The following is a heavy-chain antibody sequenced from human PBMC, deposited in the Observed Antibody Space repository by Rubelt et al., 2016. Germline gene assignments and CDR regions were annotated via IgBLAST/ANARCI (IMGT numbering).Heavy chain of an antibody. J-gene: IGHJ4*02. CDR1: GYIFTSYY. V-gene: IGHV1-46*01. Sequence: QVQLVQSGAEVKKPGASVTVSCKASGYIFTSYYMHWVRQAPGQGLEWMGIINPSGGSTTYARKFQGRVTMTRDTTTSTVYVDLSRLRCEDTAVYYCARVGFYYDSGSYVDWGQGTLVTVSS. CDR2: INPSGGST. D-gene: IGHD3-10*01. CDR3: ARVGFYYDSGSYVD.